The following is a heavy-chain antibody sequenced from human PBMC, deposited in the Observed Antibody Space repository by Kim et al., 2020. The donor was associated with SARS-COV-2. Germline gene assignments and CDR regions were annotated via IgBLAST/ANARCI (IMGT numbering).Heavy chain of an antibody. CDR3: AARSRGYFGWLDP. D-gene: IGHD3-22*01. Sequence: ASVKVSCKASAYTLRGSPVSWVRQAPGQGLEWMGWISVYNEDTNYAQEFQGRVTMTADTSTSTVYMELRSLRSDDTAVYYRAARSRGYFGWLDPWGQGT. J-gene: IGHJ5*02. CDR2: ISVYNEDT. CDR1: AYTLRGSP. V-gene: IGHV1-18*01.